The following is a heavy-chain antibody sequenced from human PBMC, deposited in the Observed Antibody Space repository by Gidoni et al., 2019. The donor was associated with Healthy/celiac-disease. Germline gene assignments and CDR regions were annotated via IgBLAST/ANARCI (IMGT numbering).Heavy chain of an antibody. J-gene: IGHJ5*02. CDR3: ARDRGKRWPRGFDP. D-gene: IGHD3-10*01. CDR2: ISYDGSNK. Sequence: QVQLVESGGGVVQPGRSLRLSCAASGFTFRSYAMHWVRQAPGKGLEWVAVISYDGSNKYYADSVKGRFTTSRDNSKNTLYLQMNSLRAEDTAVYYCARDRGKRWPRGFDPWGQGTLVTVSS. V-gene: IGHV3-30-3*01. CDR1: GFTFRSYA.